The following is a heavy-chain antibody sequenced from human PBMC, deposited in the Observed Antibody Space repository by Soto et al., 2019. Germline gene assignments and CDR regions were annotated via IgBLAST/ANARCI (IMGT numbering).Heavy chain of an antibody. CDR2: ISSGSAYI. J-gene: IGHJ5*02. D-gene: IGHD6-19*01. CDR1: GFTFSNYN. Sequence: EVQLVESGGGLVKPGGSLRLSCAASGFTFSNYNMNWVRQAPGKGLDCVSSISSGSAYIYYADSVKGRFTLSRDNAKNSLYLQMNSLRADDTAVYYCASDPTNLKHSSGWYSWFDPWGQGTLVTVSS. CDR3: ASDPTNLKHSSGWYSWFDP. V-gene: IGHV3-21*01.